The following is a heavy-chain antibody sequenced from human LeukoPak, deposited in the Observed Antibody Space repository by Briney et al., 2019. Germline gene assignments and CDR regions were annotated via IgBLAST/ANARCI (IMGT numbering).Heavy chain of an antibody. CDR2: ISSSSSYI. CDR1: GFSFSSYT. CDR3: ARDGRWGGDCYAS. V-gene: IGHV3-21*01. D-gene: IGHD2-21*02. Sequence: GGSLRLSCAASGFSFSSYTMNWLRQAPGKGLEWVSIISSSSSYIYCADSVKGRFTISRDNAKNALYLQMNSLRVEDTAVYYCARDGRWGGDCYASWGQGTLVTVSS. J-gene: IGHJ4*02.